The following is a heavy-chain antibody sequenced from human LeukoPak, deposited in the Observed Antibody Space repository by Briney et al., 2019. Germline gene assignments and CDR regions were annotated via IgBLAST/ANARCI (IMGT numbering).Heavy chain of an antibody. V-gene: IGHV3-53*01. CDR3: ARESAGGMDV. Sequence: GGSLRLSCAASGFTFSSYNMNWVRQAPGKGLEWVSVIYSGGSTYYADSVKGRFTISRDNSKNTLYLQMNSLRAEDTAVYYCARESAGGMDVWGKGTTVTISS. J-gene: IGHJ6*03. D-gene: IGHD1-14*01. CDR1: GFTFSSYN. CDR2: IYSGGST.